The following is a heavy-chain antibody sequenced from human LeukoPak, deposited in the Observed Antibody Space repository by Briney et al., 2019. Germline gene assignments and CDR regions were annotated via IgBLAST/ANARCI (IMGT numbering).Heavy chain of an antibody. Sequence: ASVKVSCKASGYTFTSYDINWVRQATGQGLEWMGWMNPNSGNTSYAQKFQGRVTMTRNTSISTAYMELSSLRSEDTAVYYCAISSGWYYYYGMDVWGQGTTVTVSS. J-gene: IGHJ6*02. CDR1: GYTFTSYD. CDR3: AISSGWYYYYGMDV. D-gene: IGHD6-19*01. V-gene: IGHV1-8*01. CDR2: MNPNSGNT.